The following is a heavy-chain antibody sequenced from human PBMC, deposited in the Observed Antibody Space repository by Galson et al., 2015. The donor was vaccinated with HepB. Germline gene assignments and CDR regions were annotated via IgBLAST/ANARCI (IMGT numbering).Heavy chain of an antibody. CDR3: ARHIAAAEDYYYGMDV. J-gene: IGHJ6*02. V-gene: IGHV5-51*01. Sequence: QSGAEVKKPGESLKISCKGSGYSFTSYWIGWVRQMPGKGLEWMGIIYPGDSDTRYSPSFQGQVTISADKSISTAYLQWSSLKASDTAMYYCARHIAAAEDYYYGMDVWGQGTTVTVSS. CDR1: GYSFTSYW. CDR2: IYPGDSDT. D-gene: IGHD6-13*01.